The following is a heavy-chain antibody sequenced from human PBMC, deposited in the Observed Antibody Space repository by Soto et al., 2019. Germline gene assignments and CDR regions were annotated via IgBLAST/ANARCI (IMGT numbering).Heavy chain of an antibody. Sequence: QVQLVQSGAEVKKPGSSVKVSCKASGGTFSSYAISWVRQAPGQGLEWMGGIIPIFGTANYAQKFQGRVTITADESTSTAYMELSRLRSEDTAVYYYARHQRDIVVVPAAISDYYYYGMDVWGQGTTVTVSS. V-gene: IGHV1-69*01. CDR1: GGTFSSYA. CDR2: IIPIFGTA. D-gene: IGHD2-2*01. CDR3: ARHQRDIVVVPAAISDYYYYGMDV. J-gene: IGHJ6*02.